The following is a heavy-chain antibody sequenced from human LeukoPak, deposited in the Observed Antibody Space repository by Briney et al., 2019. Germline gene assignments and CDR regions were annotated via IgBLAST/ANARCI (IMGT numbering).Heavy chain of an antibody. CDR1: GGSFSGYY. CDR3: ARHVTIFGVVTKYYYYMDV. Sequence: PSETLSLTCAVYGGSFSGYYWSWIRQLPGKGLEWIGEINHSGSTNYNPSLKSRVTISVDTSKNQFSLKLSSVTAADTAVYYCARHVTIFGVVTKYYYYMDVWGKGTTVTVSS. CDR2: INHSGST. V-gene: IGHV4-34*01. J-gene: IGHJ6*03. D-gene: IGHD3-3*01.